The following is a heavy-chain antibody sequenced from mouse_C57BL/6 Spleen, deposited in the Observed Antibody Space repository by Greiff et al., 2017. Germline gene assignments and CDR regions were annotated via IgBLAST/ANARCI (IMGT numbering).Heavy chain of an antibody. Sequence: VQLQQSGPGLVAPSQSLSITCTVSGFSLTSYAISWVRQPPGKGLEWLGVIWTGGGTNYNSALKSRLSISKDNSKSQVFLKMNSLQTDDTARYYCARGKLGQNYAMDYWGQGTSVTVSS. V-gene: IGHV2-9-1*01. D-gene: IGHD4-1*01. CDR2: IWTGGGT. CDR3: ARGKLGQNYAMDY. J-gene: IGHJ4*01. CDR1: GFSLTSYA.